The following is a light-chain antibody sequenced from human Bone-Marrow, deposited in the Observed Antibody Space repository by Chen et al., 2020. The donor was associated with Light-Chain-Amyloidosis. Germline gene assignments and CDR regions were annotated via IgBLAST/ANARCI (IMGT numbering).Light chain of an antibody. CDR1: QSINNK. Sequence: EIVMTQSPANLSVSPGERVTLYCRSSQSINNKLAWYQQNPGQAPRRLIYGASTMSTGIPARFSGSGSGTEFTLTISSMQPEDFAVYYCQQDDNLKTFGQGTNVEIK. J-gene: IGKJ1*01. CDR3: QQDDNLKT. V-gene: IGKV3-15*01. CDR2: GAS.